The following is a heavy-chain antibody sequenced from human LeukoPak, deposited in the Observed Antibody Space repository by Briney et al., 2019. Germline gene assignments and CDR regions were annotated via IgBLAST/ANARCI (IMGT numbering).Heavy chain of an antibody. Sequence: GGSLRLSCAASGFTFTSYSMNWVRQAPGQGLEWVACISESRNYIYYADSVKGRFTISRDNSKNTLYLQMNSLRAEDTAVYYCARDLYSGLIAYAFDMWGQGTMVTVAS. D-gene: IGHD5-12*01. V-gene: IGHV3-21*01. CDR1: GFTFTSYS. CDR2: ISESRNYI. J-gene: IGHJ3*02. CDR3: ARDLYSGLIAYAFDM.